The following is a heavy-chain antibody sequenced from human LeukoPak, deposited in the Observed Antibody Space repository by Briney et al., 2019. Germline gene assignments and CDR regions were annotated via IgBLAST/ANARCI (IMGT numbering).Heavy chain of an antibody. J-gene: IGHJ4*02. D-gene: IGHD3-10*01. CDR2: ISYDGSNK. Sequence: GGSLRLSCVASGFSFRNYAIHWVRQAPGKGLEWVAVISYDGSNKYYADSVKGRFTISRDNSKNTLYLQMNSLRAEDTAVYYCAKGYGEYYFDYWGQGTLVTVSS. CDR3: AKGYGEYYFDY. V-gene: IGHV3-30*04. CDR1: GFSFRNYA.